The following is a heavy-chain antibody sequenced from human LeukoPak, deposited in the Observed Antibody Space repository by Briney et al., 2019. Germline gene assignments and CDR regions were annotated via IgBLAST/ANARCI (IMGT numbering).Heavy chain of an antibody. CDR1: GGSISSSSYY. V-gene: IGHV4-39*01. CDR3: ARHRTDDDAFDI. J-gene: IGHJ3*02. Sequence: SETLSLTCTVSGGSISSSSYYWGWIRQPPGKGLEWIGSIYYSGSTYYNPSLKSRVTISVDTSKNQFSLKLSSVTAADTAVYYCARHRTDDDAFDIWGQGTMVTVSS. CDR2: IYYSGST.